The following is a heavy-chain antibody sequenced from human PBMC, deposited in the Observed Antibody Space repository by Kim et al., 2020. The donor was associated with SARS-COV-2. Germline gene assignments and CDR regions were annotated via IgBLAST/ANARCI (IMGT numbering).Heavy chain of an antibody. CDR1: GGSFSGYY. D-gene: IGHD6-6*01. Sequence: SETLSLTCAVYGGSFSGYYWSWIRQPPGQGLEWIGEINHSGSTNYNPSLKSRVTISVDTSKNQFSLKLSSVTAADTAVYYCARGPYSSSSYVSSSWLTGYFDLWGRGTLVTVSS. CDR3: ARGPYSSSSYVSSSWLTGYFDL. V-gene: IGHV4-34*01. J-gene: IGHJ2*01. CDR2: INHSGST.